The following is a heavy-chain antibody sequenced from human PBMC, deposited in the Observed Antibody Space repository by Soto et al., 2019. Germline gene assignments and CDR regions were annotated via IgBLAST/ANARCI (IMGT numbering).Heavy chain of an antibody. V-gene: IGHV4-31*03. CDR3: ARLRIATNNYKWFDP. Sequence: SETLSLTCIVSGAALNSGNYYWIWIRQVPGKGLEWIGHIYVTGAVDYNPSLRDRITISQDTSERQFSLNLRLVTAADTAVYYCARLRIATNNYKWFDPWGQGTLVTVSS. CDR1: GAALNSGNYY. J-gene: IGHJ5*02. CDR2: IYVTGAV. D-gene: IGHD2-21*01.